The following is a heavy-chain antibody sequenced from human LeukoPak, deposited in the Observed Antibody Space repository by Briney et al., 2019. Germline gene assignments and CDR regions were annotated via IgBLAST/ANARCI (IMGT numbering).Heavy chain of an antibody. V-gene: IGHV3-48*04. CDR2: ISGHSSTI. J-gene: IGHJ4*02. Sequence: GGSLRLSCAASGFTFSSYSMNWVRQAPGKGLEWVSYISGHSSTIYYADSVKGRFTISRDNAKNTLYLQMNSLRAEDTAVYYCAREERHFYYGSGSYFDYWGQGTLVTVSS. CDR3: AREERHFYYGSGSYFDY. CDR1: GFTFSSYS. D-gene: IGHD3-10*01.